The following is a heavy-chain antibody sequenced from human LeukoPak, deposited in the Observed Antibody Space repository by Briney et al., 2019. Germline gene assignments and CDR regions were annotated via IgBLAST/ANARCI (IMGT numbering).Heavy chain of an antibody. CDR1: GFTFSSYA. CDR2: ISYDGSNK. CDR3: ARDPQSWDYFDY. Sequence: GGSLRLSCAASGFTFSSYAMHWVRQAPGKGLEWVAVISYDGSNKYYADSMKGRFTISRDNAKNSLYLQMNSLRAEDTAVYYCARDPQSWDYFDYWGQGTLVTVSS. D-gene: IGHD1-26*01. J-gene: IGHJ4*02. V-gene: IGHV3-30*03.